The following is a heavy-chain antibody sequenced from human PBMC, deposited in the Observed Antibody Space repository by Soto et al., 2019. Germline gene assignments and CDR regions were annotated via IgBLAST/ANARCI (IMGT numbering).Heavy chain of an antibody. CDR3: ARERRITIFGVVIPY. J-gene: IGHJ4*02. Sequence: ASVKVSCKASGYTFTSYAMHWVRQAPGQRLEWMGWINAGNGNTKYSQKFQGRVTITRDTSASTAYMELSSLRSEDTAVYYCARERRITIFGVVIPYWGQGTLVTVPQ. V-gene: IGHV1-3*01. CDR1: GYTFTSYA. CDR2: INAGNGNT. D-gene: IGHD3-3*01.